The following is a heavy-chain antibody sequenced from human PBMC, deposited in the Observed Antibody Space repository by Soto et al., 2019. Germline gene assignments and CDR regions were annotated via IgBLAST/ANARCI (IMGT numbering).Heavy chain of an antibody. CDR1: GYTFTSYA. V-gene: IGHV1-3*01. Sequence: ASVKVSCKASGYTFTSYAMHWVRQAPGQRLEWMGWINAGNGNTKYSQKFQGRVTITRDTSASTAYMELSSLRSEDTAVYYCASFPLKRHFDRLRSPHWGQGTLVTVSS. J-gene: IGHJ1*01. CDR2: INAGNGNT. D-gene: IGHD3-9*01. CDR3: ASFPLKRHFDRLRSPH.